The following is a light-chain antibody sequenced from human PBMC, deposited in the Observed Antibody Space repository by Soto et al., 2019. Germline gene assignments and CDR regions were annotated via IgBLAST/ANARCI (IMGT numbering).Light chain of an antibody. CDR1: LSVSSN. CDR3: QHYSWHPFTVT. CDR2: DAF. J-gene: IGKJ4*01. V-gene: IGKV3-15*01. Sequence: EIVMTQSPATLSVSPGERATLSCRASLSVSSNSAWYQQKPAQAPRLLIYDAFTRATGIPARFSGSGSGTEYTLTISSLTCEHSAVYYCQHYSWHPFTVTFGGGTKVEIK.